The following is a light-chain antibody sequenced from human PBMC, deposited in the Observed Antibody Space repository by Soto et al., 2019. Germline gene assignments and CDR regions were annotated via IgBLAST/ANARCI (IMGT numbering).Light chain of an antibody. CDR2: DAS. Sequence: EIVLTQSPATLSLSPGERATLSCRASQGVSSYLGWYQQKPGQPPRLLIYDASNRATGIPARFSGSGSGTDFTLTISSLEPEDFAVYYCQQRSNWPLTFGGGTKVEI. CDR1: QGVSSY. J-gene: IGKJ4*01. V-gene: IGKV3D-11*01. CDR3: QQRSNWPLT.